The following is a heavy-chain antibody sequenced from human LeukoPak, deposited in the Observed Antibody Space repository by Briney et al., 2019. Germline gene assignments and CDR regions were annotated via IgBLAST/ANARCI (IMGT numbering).Heavy chain of an antibody. D-gene: IGHD1-26*01. Sequence: GASVKVSCKASGATFSSYAINWVRQAPGQGLEWMGRIIPMLGTVNYAQKFRGRVTIIADKFTSTAYMELSSLRSEDTAVYYCARDQKVGATPYFGMDVWGQGTTVTVSS. CDR1: GATFSSYA. CDR2: IIPMLGTV. V-gene: IGHV1-69*04. CDR3: ARDQKVGATPYFGMDV. J-gene: IGHJ6*02.